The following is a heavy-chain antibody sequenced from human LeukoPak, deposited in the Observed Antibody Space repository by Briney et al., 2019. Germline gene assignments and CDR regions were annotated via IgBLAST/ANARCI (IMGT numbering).Heavy chain of an antibody. Sequence: ASVKVSCKASGYTFTSYGISWVRQAPGQGLEWMGGIIPIFGTANYAQKFQGRVTITADESTSTAYMELSTMRSEDTAVYYCARDTVFGVVISTDYYYMDVWGKGTTVTVSS. J-gene: IGHJ6*03. CDR2: IIPIFGTA. CDR3: ARDTVFGVVISTDYYYMDV. CDR1: GYTFTSYG. V-gene: IGHV1-69*13. D-gene: IGHD3-3*01.